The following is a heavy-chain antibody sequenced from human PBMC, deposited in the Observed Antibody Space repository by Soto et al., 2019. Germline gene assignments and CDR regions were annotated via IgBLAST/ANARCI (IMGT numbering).Heavy chain of an antibody. D-gene: IGHD3-10*01. V-gene: IGHV4-59*01. CDR3: ARAGTTMVRGVISGWFDP. J-gene: IGHJ5*02. CDR1: GGSISSYY. Sequence: SETLSLTCTVSGGSISSYYWSWIRQPPGKGLEWIGYIYYSGSTNYNPSLKSRVTISVDTSKNLFSLKLSSVTAADTALYYCARAGTTMVRGVISGWFDPWGQGTLVTVSS. CDR2: IYYSGST.